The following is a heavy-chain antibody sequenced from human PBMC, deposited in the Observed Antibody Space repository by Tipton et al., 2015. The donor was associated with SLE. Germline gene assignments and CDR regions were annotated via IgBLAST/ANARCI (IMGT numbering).Heavy chain of an antibody. CDR1: DGSITSYY. Sequence: TLSLTCSVSDGSITSYYWSWIRQPPGKGLEWIGHIYYTGSTYYNPSLKSRVTISVDTSKNQFSLKLSSVTAADTAVFYCARLREGYNYYYGMDVWGQGTTVTVSS. J-gene: IGHJ6*02. V-gene: IGHV4-59*12. CDR3: ARLREGYNYYYGMDV. D-gene: IGHD1-26*01. CDR2: IYYTGST.